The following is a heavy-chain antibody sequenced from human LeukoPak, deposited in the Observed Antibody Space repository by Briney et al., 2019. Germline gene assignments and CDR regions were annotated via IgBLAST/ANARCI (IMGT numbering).Heavy chain of an antibody. Sequence: SQTLSLTCAISWVSVSCYSATWNWIRQSPSRGLEWLGRTYYRSKWYNNYAVSVKSRITINPDTSKDQFSLQLNSVTPEDTAVYYCARDLDWFDPWGQGTLVTVSS. CDR3: ARDLDWFDP. CDR2: TYYRSKWYN. CDR1: WVSVSCYSAT. V-gene: IGHV6-1*01. J-gene: IGHJ5*02.